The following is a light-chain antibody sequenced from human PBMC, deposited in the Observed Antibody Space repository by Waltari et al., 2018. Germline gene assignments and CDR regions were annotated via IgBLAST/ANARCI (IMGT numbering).Light chain of an antibody. CDR2: AAS. V-gene: IGKV1-39*01. CDR1: QSISGS. J-gene: IGKJ4*01. Sequence: EIQMTQSQSSLSASVGDRVTSNCRASQSISGSLNWYQQKPGKDPKLLIYAASTLQSGGPSRFSGSGAGTEFTLTINRLQPEDFATYFCQQSYNDPLTFGGGTKMEIK. CDR3: QQSYNDPLT.